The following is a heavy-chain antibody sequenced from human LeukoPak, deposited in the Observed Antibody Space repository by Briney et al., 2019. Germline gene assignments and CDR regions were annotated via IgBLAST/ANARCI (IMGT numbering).Heavy chain of an antibody. CDR3: ARGRRGNWFDP. Sequence: SETLSLTCTVSGGSISSYYWSWIRQPPGKGLEWIGEINHSGSTSYNPSLKSRVTISVDTSKNQFSLKLSSVTAADTAVYYCARGRRGNWFDPWGQGTLVTVSS. CDR1: GGSISSYY. D-gene: IGHD3-10*01. CDR2: INHSGST. V-gene: IGHV4-34*01. J-gene: IGHJ5*02.